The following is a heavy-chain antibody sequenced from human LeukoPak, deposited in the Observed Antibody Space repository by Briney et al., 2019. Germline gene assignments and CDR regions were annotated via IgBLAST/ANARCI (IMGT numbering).Heavy chain of an antibody. CDR2: ISYDGSNK. Sequence: PGRSLRLSCAASGFTFSSYAMHWVRQAPGKGLEWVAVISYDGSNKYYADSVKGRFTISRDNSKNTLYLQMNSLRAEDTAVYYCARGFGGIWGQGTMVTVSS. CDR3: ARGFGGI. J-gene: IGHJ3*02. D-gene: IGHD3-10*01. V-gene: IGHV3-30*04. CDR1: GFTFSSYA.